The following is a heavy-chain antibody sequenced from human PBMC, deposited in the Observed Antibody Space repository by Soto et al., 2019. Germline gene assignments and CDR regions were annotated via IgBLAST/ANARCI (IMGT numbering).Heavy chain of an antibody. J-gene: IGHJ4*02. Sequence: PGGSRSLPGAASGFTVGRVSINCVRQAPGKGLDWVASISSGSSDTWYADSVKGRFIISRDTAQNSLFLQMNTLRTEETALYYCARVAFWGPGTQVTVSS. CDR3: ARVAF. CDR2: ISSGSSDT. CDR1: GFTVGRVS. V-gene: IGHV3-21*06.